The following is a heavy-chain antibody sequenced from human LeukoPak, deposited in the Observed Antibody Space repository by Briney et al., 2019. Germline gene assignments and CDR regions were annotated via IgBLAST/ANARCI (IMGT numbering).Heavy chain of an antibody. CDR1: GGSISSGDYY. CDR3: ARPYYYDSRIDP. CDR2: MYYRGST. V-gene: IGHV4-30-4*01. Sequence: PSETLSLTCTVSGGSISSGDYYWSWIRQPPGKGLEWFAYMYYRGSTYYNPSLKSRVTMSADTSKNLLSLKLSSVTAADTAVYYCARPYYYDSRIDPWGQGILVTVSS. J-gene: IGHJ5*02. D-gene: IGHD3-22*01.